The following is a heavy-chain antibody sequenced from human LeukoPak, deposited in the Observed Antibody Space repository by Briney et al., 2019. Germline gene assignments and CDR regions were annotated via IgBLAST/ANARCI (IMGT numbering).Heavy chain of an antibody. CDR1: GGTFSSYA. J-gene: IGHJ6*02. Sequence: SVKVPCKASGGTFSSYAISWVRQAPGQGLEWMGGIIPIFGTANYAQKFQGRVTITADESTSTAYMELSSLRSEDTAVYYCARGVSTSSYYYYGMDVWGQGTTVTVSS. D-gene: IGHD2-2*01. CDR3: ARGVSTSSYYYYGMDV. CDR2: IIPIFGTA. V-gene: IGHV1-69*13.